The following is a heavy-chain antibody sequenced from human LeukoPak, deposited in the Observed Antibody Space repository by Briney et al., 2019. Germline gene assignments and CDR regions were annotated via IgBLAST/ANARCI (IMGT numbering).Heavy chain of an antibody. CDR3: ARVCGTMNRVIDY. D-gene: IGHD2-15*01. V-gene: IGHV4-34*01. CDR2: INHSGST. CDR1: GGSFSGYY. J-gene: IGHJ4*02. Sequence: SETLSLTCAVYGGSFSGYYWSWIRQPPGKGLEWIGEINHSGSTNYNPSLKSRVTISVDTSKNQFSLKLSSVTAADTAVYYCARVCGTMNRVIDYWGQGTLVTVSS.